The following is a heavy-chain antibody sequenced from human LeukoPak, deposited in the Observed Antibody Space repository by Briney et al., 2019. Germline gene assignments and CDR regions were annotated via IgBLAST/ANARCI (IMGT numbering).Heavy chain of an antibody. CDR3: ARFSTVTTSY. J-gene: IGHJ4*02. Sequence: SETLSLTCTVSGGSISSSSYYWGWIRQPPGKGLEWIGSIYYSGSTYYNPSLKSRVTISVDTSKNQFSLKLSSVTAADTAVYYCARFSTVTTSYWGQGTLATVSS. CDR2: IYYSGST. D-gene: IGHD4-17*01. V-gene: IGHV4-39*01. CDR1: GGSISSSSYY.